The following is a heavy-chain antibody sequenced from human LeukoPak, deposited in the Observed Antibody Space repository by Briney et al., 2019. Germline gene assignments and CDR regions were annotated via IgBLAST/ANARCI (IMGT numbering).Heavy chain of an antibody. D-gene: IGHD5-18*01. V-gene: IGHV3-48*04. J-gene: IGHJ4*02. CDR3: ASKRGYSYGLDY. CDR2: ISSSGSTI. CDR1: GFTFSSYA. Sequence: GGSLRLSCAASGFTFSSYAMSWVRQAPGKGLEWVSYISSSGSTIYYADSVKGRFTISRDNAKNSLYLQMNSLRAEDTAVYYCASKRGYSYGLDYWGQGTLVTVSS.